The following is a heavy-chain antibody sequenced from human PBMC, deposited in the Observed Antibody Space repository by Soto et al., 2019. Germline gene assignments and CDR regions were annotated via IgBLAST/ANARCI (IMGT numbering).Heavy chain of an antibody. CDR3: ARTLVTGYSDS. CDR2: IYYTGGT. V-gene: IGHV4-59*01. Sequence: SETLSLTCTVSGGSISAYYCGWVRQPPGKGLEWIGHIYYTGGTRYNPSLKSRVTISVDTSRIHFSLRLNSVTAADTAVYYCARTLVTGYSDSWGQGTLVTVSS. J-gene: IGHJ4*02. D-gene: IGHD3-9*01. CDR1: GGSISAYY.